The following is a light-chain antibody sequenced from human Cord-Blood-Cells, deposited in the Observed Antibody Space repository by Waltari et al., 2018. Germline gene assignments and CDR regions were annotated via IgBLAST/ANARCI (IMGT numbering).Light chain of an antibody. Sequence: QSVLTQPPSASGTPGQRVTISCSGSSSNIGSNYVSWYQQPPGTAPKLLIYGNNQRPSGVPVRFSGSKSGTSASLAISGLRSEDEADYYCAAWDDSLSGWVFGGGTKLTVL. CDR3: AAWDDSLSGWV. J-gene: IGLJ3*02. V-gene: IGLV1-47*01. CDR2: GNN. CDR1: SSNIGSNY.